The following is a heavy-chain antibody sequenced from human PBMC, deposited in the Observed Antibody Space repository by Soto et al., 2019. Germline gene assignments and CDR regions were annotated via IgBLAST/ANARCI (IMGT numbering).Heavy chain of an antibody. J-gene: IGHJ4*02. CDR2: ISGSGGST. Sequence: GGSLRLSCAASGFTFSTDAMSWVRQAPGKGLEWVSGISGSGGSTYYADSVKGRFTISRDNSKNTLYLQMNSLRAEDTAVYYCASSPRDITWVRGVIIGGYWGQGTLVTVSS. CDR1: GFTFSTDA. D-gene: IGHD3-10*01. CDR3: ASSPRDITWVRGVIIGGY. V-gene: IGHV3-23*01.